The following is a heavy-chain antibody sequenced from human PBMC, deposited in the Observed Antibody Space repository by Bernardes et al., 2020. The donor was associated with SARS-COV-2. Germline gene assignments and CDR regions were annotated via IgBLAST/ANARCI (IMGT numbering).Heavy chain of an antibody. J-gene: IGHJ4*02. D-gene: IGHD2-8*01. Sequence: GGSLRLSCAASGFIFTAYSMNWVRQAPGKGLEWVSSISSSSSNRYYADSVKGRFTISIDDAKNSLYLQLNSLRAEDTAVYYCAARGCSNGACPFDYWGLETLVTVSS. V-gene: IGHV3-21*01. CDR1: GFIFTAYS. CDR3: AARGCSNGACPFDY. CDR2: ISSSSSNR.